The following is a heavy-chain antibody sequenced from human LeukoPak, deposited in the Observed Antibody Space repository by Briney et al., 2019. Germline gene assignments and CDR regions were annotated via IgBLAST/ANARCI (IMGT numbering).Heavy chain of an antibody. CDR1: GFTFDDYA. J-gene: IGHJ4*02. V-gene: IGHV3-43D*03. CDR2: ISWDGGST. Sequence: PGGSLRLSCAASGFTFDDYAMHWVRQAPGKGLEWVSLISWDGGSTYYADSVKGRFTISRDNSKNSLYLQMNSLRAEDTAVYYCAKDRIPTIFGVFDYWGQGTLVTVSS. CDR3: AKDRIPTIFGVFDY. D-gene: IGHD3-3*01.